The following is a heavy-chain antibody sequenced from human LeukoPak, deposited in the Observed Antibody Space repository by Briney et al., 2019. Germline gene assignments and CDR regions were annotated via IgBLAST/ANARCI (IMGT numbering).Heavy chain of an antibody. CDR3: AKDSAVVTSHSFDI. V-gene: IGHV3-23*01. CDR2: ISGSGGTT. Sequence: GGSLRLSCAASGFTFSIYAMTWVRQAPGKGLEWVSGISGSGGTTYFADSVKGRFTISRDNSKRTLYLQMNSLRADDMAVYYCAKDSAVVTSHSFDIWGQGTMVTVSS. D-gene: IGHD2-21*02. J-gene: IGHJ3*02. CDR1: GFTFSIYA.